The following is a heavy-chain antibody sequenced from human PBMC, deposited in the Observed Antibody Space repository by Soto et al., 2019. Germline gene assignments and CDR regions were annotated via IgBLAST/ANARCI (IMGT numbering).Heavy chain of an antibody. J-gene: IGHJ4*02. CDR1: GFTFSSYE. V-gene: IGHV3-48*03. CDR2: ISSSGSTI. CDR3: ARDDYGDYGCHFDY. Sequence: SGGSLRLSCAASGFTFSSYEMNWVRQAPGKGLEWASYISSSGSTIYYADSVKGRFTISRDNAKNSLYLQMNSLRAEDTAVYYCARDDYGDYGCHFDYWGQGTLVTVSS. D-gene: IGHD4-17*01.